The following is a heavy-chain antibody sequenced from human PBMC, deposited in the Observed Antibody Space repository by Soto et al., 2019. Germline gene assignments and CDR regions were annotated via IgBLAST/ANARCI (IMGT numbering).Heavy chain of an antibody. CDR1: GYTFTAYY. CDR2: INPNSGGT. V-gene: IGHV1-2*02. Sequence: ASVKVSCKASGYTFTAYYIHWVRQAPGQGLEWMGWINPNSGGTNYAQKFRGTVTMTRDTSISTAYMELSRLRFDDTAVYYCAREILEQQRLGWFDPWGQGTLVTVSS. CDR3: AREILEQQRLGWFDP. J-gene: IGHJ5*02. D-gene: IGHD6-13*01.